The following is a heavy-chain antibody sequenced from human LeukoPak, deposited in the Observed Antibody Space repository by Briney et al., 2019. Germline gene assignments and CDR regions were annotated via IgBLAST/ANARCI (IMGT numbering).Heavy chain of an antibody. J-gene: IGHJ4*02. CDR2: ISYDGSNK. CDR3: ARGTYYDILTGYLPLDY. V-gene: IGHV3-30-3*01. Sequence: PGGSLRLSCAASGCTFSSYAMHWVRQAPGKGLEWVAVISYDGSNKYYADSVKGRFTISRDNSKNTLYLQMNSLRAEDTAVYYCARGTYYDILTGYLPLDYWGQGTLVTVSS. D-gene: IGHD3-9*01. CDR1: GCTFSSYA.